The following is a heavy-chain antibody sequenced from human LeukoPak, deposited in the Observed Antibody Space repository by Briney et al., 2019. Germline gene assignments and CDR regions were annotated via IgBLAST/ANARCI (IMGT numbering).Heavy chain of an antibody. D-gene: IGHD4-23*01. CDR1: GYIFTSYG. J-gene: IGHJ4*02. Sequence: SVKVSCKASGYIFTSYGISWVRQAPGQGLEWMGRIIPILGIANYAQKFQGRVTITADKSTSTAYMELSSLRSEDTAVYYCARDVATVAKRGSDYWGQGTLVTVSS. V-gene: IGHV1-69*04. CDR2: IIPILGIA. CDR3: ARDVATVAKRGSDY.